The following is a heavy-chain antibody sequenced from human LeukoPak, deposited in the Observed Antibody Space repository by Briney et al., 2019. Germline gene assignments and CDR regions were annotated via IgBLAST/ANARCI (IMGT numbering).Heavy chain of an antibody. CDR3: ARDGEPYSGYDDSTPFDY. D-gene: IGHD5-12*01. J-gene: IGHJ4*02. V-gene: IGHV1-46*01. CDR1: GYTFTSYY. CDR2: INPSGGST. Sequence: WASVKVSCKASGYTFTSYYMHWVRQAPGQGLEWMGIINPSGGSTSYAQKFQGRVTMTRDMSTSTVYMGLSSLRSEDTAVYYCARDGEPYSGYDDSTPFDYWGQGTLVTVSS.